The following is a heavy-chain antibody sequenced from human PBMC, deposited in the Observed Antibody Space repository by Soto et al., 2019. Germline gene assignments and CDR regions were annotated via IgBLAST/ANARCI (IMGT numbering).Heavy chain of an antibody. Sequence: PSETLSLTCTVSGGSISSGGYYWSWIRQHPGKGLEWIGYIYYSGSTYYNPSLKSRVTISVDTSKNQFSLKLSSVTAADTAVYYCASALTCCGGDCYSPFLDYWGKGPWVTVSS. CDR3: ASALTCCGGDCYSPFLDY. CDR2: IYYSGST. J-gene: IGHJ4*02. D-gene: IGHD2-21*02. V-gene: IGHV4-31*03. CDR1: GGSISSGGYY.